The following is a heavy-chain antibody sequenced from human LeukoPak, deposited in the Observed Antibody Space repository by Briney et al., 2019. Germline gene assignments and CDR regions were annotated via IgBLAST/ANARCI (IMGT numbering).Heavy chain of an antibody. CDR2: ISGSGGST. CDR1: GFTFSSYA. Sequence: GGSLRLSCAASGFTFSSYAMTWVRQAPGRGLEWVSPISGSGGSTYYADSVKGRFTISRDNSKNTLYLQMNSLRAEDTALYYCAKAPYSSVARSGWFDPWGQGTLVTVSS. CDR3: AKAPYSSVARSGWFDP. J-gene: IGHJ5*02. V-gene: IGHV3-23*01. D-gene: IGHD2-15*01.